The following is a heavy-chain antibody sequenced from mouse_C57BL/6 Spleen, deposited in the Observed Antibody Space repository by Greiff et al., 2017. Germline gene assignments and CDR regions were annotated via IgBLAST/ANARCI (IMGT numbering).Heavy chain of an antibody. CDR2: ISYDGSN. V-gene: IGHV3-6*01. Sequence: EVKLLESGPGLVKPSQSLSLTCSVTGYSITSGYYWNWIRQFPGNKLEWMGYISYDGSNNYNPSLKNRISITRDTSKNQFFLKLNSVTTEDTATYYCARASPRFAYWGQGTLVTVSA. J-gene: IGHJ3*01. CDR1: GYSITSGYY. CDR3: ARASPRFAY.